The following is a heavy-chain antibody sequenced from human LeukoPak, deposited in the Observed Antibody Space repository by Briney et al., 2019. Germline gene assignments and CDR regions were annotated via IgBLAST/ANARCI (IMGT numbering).Heavy chain of an antibody. D-gene: IGHD3-10*01. CDR1: GGTFSSYA. J-gene: IGHJ1*01. CDR2: ITTNTGNP. V-gene: IGHV7-4-1*02. CDR3: ARALGFGETNFQH. Sequence: ASVKVSCKASGGTFSSYAISWVRQAPGQGLEWMGWITTNTGNPTYAQGFTGRFVFSLDTSVSTAYLQISSLKAEDTAVYYCARALGFGETNFQHWGQGTLVTVSS.